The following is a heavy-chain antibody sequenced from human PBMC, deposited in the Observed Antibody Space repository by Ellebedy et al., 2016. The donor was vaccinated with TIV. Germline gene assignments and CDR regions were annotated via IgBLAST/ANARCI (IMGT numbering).Heavy chain of an antibody. CDR3: AREQAHYGSGSYYRAGDY. V-gene: IGHV3-21*01. Sequence: GGSLRLSCAVGFTFSSYVMSWVRQAPGKGLEWVSSISSSSSYIYYADSVKGRFTISRDNSKNTLYLQMNSLRAEDTAVYYCAREQAHYGSGSYYRAGDYWGQGTLVTVSS. D-gene: IGHD3-10*01. CDR2: ISSSSSYI. CDR1: GFTFSSYV. J-gene: IGHJ4*02.